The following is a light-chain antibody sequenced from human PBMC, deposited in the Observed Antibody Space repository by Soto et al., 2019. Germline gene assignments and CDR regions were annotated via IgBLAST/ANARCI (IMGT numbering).Light chain of an antibody. V-gene: IGKV1-5*03. CDR1: QSITDW. Sequence: DIQMTQSPSTLSASVRDRVTITCRASQSITDWLAWYQQKPGKAPKFLIYKASNLEGGVPSRFSGSGSGTEFTLTISSVQPDDFATYYCQYWDDYSWTFGQGTKVEIK. J-gene: IGKJ1*01. CDR2: KAS. CDR3: QYWDDYSWT.